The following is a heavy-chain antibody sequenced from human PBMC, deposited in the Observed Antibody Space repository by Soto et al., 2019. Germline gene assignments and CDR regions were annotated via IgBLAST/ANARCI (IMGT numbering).Heavy chain of an antibody. CDR3: ARGYGWLDY. CDR2: IHYTGNT. Sequence: PSETLSLTCTVSGGSISGYYWTWIRQPPGKGLEWIGYIHYTGNTNYNSSLKSRVTMSVDTSKNQFSLKVTSVTAADTAVYYCARGYGWLDYWGQGTLVTVSS. J-gene: IGHJ4*02. D-gene: IGHD2-8*02. V-gene: IGHV4-59*01. CDR1: GGSISGYY.